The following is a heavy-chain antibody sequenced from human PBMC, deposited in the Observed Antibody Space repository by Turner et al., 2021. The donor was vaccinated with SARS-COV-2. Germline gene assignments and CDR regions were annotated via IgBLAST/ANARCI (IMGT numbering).Heavy chain of an antibody. D-gene: IGHD6-25*01. CDR3: AKGGYQYYHYYYMDV. CDR1: GFTVSGYG. Sequence: QVQLVESGGGVVQPGRSLRLPCAASGFTVSGYGMHWVRQAPGKGLKWMAVISSDGSNKYYADSVKGRFTTSRDNSKNTLYLQMRSLRAEDTAVYYCAKGGYQYYHYYYMDVWGKGTTVTVSS. CDR2: ISSDGSNK. J-gene: IGHJ6*03. V-gene: IGHV3-30*18.